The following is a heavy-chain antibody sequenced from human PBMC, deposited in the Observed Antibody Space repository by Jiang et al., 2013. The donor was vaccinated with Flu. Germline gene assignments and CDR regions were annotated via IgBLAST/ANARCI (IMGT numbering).Heavy chain of an antibody. D-gene: IGHD5-12*01. CDR2: IYYSGST. V-gene: IGHV4-39*01. J-gene: IGHJ4*02. CDR1: GGSISSSSYY. CDR3: ARHAMGGYDAVDY. Sequence: GLVKPSETLSLTCTVSGGSISSSSYYWGWIRQPPGKGLEWIGSIYYSGSTYYNPSLKSRVTISVDTSKNQFSLKLSSVTAADTAVYYCARHAMGGYDAVDYWGQGTLVTVSS.